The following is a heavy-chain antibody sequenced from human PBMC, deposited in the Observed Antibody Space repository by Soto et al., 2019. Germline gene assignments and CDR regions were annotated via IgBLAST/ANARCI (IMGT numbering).Heavy chain of an antibody. V-gene: IGHV4-39*01. D-gene: IGHD2-15*01. CDR3: ARQKDYFDSSAGSCYSDFPYYGMDV. J-gene: IGHJ6*02. CDR1: GGSISSRSYF. Sequence: SETLSLTCTVSGGSISSRSYFWGWIRQPPGKGLEWIGSIHYSGSTYYNPSLKSRVTISVDTSKNQFSLKLSSVTAADTAVYYCARQKDYFDSSAGSCYSDFPYYGMDVWGQGTTVTVSS. CDR2: IHYSGST.